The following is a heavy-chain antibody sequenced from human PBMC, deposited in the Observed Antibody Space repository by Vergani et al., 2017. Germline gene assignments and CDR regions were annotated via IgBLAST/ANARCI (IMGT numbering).Heavy chain of an antibody. V-gene: IGHV3-21*01. CDR1: GFTFSSYS. CDR2: ISSSSSYI. D-gene: IGHD3-16*01. J-gene: IGHJ4*02. Sequence: EVQLVESGGGLVKPGGSLRLSCAASGFTFSSYSMNWVRQAPGKGLEWVSSISSSSSYIYYEDSVKGRFTISRDNAKNSLYLQMNRLRAEDTAVYYCAITRSAWGYWGQGTLVTVSS. CDR3: AITRSAWGY.